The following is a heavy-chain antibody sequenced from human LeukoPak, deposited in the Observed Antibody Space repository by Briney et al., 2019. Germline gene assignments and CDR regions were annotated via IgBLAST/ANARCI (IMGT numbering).Heavy chain of an antibody. D-gene: IGHD1-26*01. V-gene: IGHV1-18*01. CDR3: ARGLGGSGSYFLTFDY. CDR2: ISAYNGNT. J-gene: IGHJ4*02. Sequence: RASVKVSFKASGYTFTSYSINWVRQAPGQGLEWMGWISAYNGNTKYAQKVQGRVTMTTDTSTSTAYMELRSLRSDDTAVYYCARGLGGSGSYFLTFDYWGQGTPVTVSS. CDR1: GYTFTSYS.